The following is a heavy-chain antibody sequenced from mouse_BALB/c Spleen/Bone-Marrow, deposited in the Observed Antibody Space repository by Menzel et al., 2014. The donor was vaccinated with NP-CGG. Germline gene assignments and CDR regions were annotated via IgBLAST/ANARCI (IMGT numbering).Heavy chain of an antibody. Sequence: VMLVESGAELASPGASVKMSCKASGYTLTDYTIQWVKQRPGQGLEWIGYVNPRSGYANYNQKFKDKATLTADKSSSTAFMQLSSLTSEDSAVYYCARPKGFALDYWGQGTALTVSS. CDR3: ARPKGFALDY. V-gene: IGHV1-4*01. J-gene: IGHJ2*01. CDR1: GYTLTDYT. CDR2: VNPRSGYA.